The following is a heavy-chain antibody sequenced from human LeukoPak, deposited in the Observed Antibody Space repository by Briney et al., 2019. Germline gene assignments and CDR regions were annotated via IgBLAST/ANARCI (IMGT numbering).Heavy chain of an antibody. Sequence: GGPLRLSCAASGFTFSSYAMSWVRQAPGKGLEWVAVISYDGSNKYYADSVKGRFTISRDSSKNTLYLQMNSLRAEDTAVYYCAKGSWNDDAFDIWGQGTMVTVSS. CDR3: AKGSWNDDAFDI. CDR1: GFTFSSYA. CDR2: ISYDGSNK. J-gene: IGHJ3*02. V-gene: IGHV3-30*18. D-gene: IGHD1-1*01.